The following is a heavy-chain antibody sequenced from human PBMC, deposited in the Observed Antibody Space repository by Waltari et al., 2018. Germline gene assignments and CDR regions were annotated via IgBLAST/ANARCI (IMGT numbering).Heavy chain of an antibody. V-gene: IGHV4-38-2*02. CDR2: INHSGST. D-gene: IGHD2-8*02. CDR1: GYFISSGYY. CDR3: ARSIFCTADVCNHWYFDL. J-gene: IGHJ2*01. Sequence: QVQLQESGPGLVKPLATLSLTCTLPGYFISSGYYWGWIRQPPGRGLEWIGSINHSGSTYYNPSLKSRVTISVDTSKNQFSLKMSSMTAADTAVYYCARSIFCTADVCNHWYFDLWGRGTLVTVSS.